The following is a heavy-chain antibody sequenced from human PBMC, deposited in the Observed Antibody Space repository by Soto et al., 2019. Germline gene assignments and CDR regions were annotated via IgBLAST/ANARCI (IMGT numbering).Heavy chain of an antibody. CDR2: IYYSGTT. Sequence: SETLSLTCTVSGGSISSSSYYWGWIRQPPGKGLEWIGTIYYSGTTIYNPSLKSRVTISVDTSKNQFSLKLSSVTAADTAVYYCARQGLRYYFYGMDIWGQGTTVTVSS. CDR1: GGSISSSSYY. J-gene: IGHJ6*02. D-gene: IGHD3-16*02. CDR3: ARQGLRYYFYGMDI. V-gene: IGHV4-39*01.